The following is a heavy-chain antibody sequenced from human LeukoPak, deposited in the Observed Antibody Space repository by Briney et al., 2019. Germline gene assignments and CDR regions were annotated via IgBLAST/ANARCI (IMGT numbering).Heavy chain of an antibody. CDR3: TSDSGSYWGGYDY. V-gene: IGHV3-73*01. J-gene: IGHJ4*02. CDR2: IRSKANSYAT. CDR1: GFTFSGSA. D-gene: IGHD1-26*01. Sequence: PGGSLKLSCAASGFTFSGSAMHWVRQASGKGLEWVGRIRSKANSYATAYAASVKGRFTISRDDSKNTAYLQMNGLKTEDTAVYYCTSDSGSYWGGYDYWGQGTLVTVSS.